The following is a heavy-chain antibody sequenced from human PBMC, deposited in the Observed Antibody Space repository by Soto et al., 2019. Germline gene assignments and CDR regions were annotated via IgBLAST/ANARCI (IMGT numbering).Heavy chain of an antibody. J-gene: IGHJ4*02. V-gene: IGHV3-53*01. CDR2: IYSGGST. Sequence: EVQLVESGGGLIQPGGSLRLSCVASGLSVSSNYMSWVRQAPGKGLEWVSIIYSGGSTHHADSVKGRFTVSRDSSKNTLYLQMNSLKANDTAVYYWARGRGYSQYWSGYYNDYWGQGTLVTVSS. CDR1: GLSVSSNY. CDR3: ARGRGYSQYWSGYYNDY. D-gene: IGHD3-3*01.